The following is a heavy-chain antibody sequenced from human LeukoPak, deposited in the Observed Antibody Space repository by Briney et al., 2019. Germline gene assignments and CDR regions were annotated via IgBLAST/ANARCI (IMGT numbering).Heavy chain of an antibody. CDR2: IDPEDGET. CDR3: ATTPWQQLVSTPYGMDV. D-gene: IGHD6-13*01. V-gene: IGHV1-24*01. J-gene: IGHJ6*02. Sequence: ASGKVSCKVSGYTLTELSMHWVRQAPGKGLEWMGGIDPEDGETIYAQKFQGRVTMTEDTSTDTAYMELSSLRSEDTAVYYCATTPWQQLVSTPYGMDVWGQGTTVTVSS. CDR1: GYTLTELS.